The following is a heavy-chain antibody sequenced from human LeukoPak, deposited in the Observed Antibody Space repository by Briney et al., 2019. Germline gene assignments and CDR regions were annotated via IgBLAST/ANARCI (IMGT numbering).Heavy chain of an antibody. D-gene: IGHD6-13*01. CDR2: ISPEGDK. CDR1: GFTFDDHG. V-gene: IGHV3-20*04. CDR3: VRVLKVMGSGWYVDAFDM. Sequence: GGSLRLSCAASGFTFDDHGMSWVRQVPGQGLEWVSRISPEGDKSYVNSVKGRFTVARDIGANTVFLEMKSLRVEDTSIYYCVRVLKVMGSGWYVDAFDMWGQGTMVTVSS. J-gene: IGHJ3*02.